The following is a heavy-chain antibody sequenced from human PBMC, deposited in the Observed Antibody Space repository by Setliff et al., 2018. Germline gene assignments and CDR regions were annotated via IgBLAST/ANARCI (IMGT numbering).Heavy chain of an antibody. Sequence: TLSLTCSVSGYSISSGYYWGWIRQPPGRGLEWIASIYHSESTYYSPSLKSRVTISLDTSRKQFSLKLTSVTAADTAVYYCVRDAGDGYGVDAYAGGGFDIWGQGTMVTVSS. CDR1: GYSISSGYY. CDR2: IYHSEST. V-gene: IGHV4-38-2*02. D-gene: IGHD4-17*01. J-gene: IGHJ3*02. CDR3: VRDAGDGYGVDAYAGGGFDI.